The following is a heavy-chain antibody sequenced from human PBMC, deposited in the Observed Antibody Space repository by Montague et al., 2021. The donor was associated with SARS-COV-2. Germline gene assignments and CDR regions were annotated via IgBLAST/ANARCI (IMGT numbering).Heavy chain of an antibody. CDR3: ARGYDYVRGSYRYLHWFDP. D-gene: IGHD3-16*02. J-gene: IGHJ5*02. V-gene: IGHV4-34*01. CDR2: INHSGST. Sequence: SETLSLTCAVYGGSFSGYYWSWIRQPPGKGLEWIGEINHSGSTNYNPSLKSRVTISVDTSKNQFSLKLSPVTAAATAVYYCARGYDYVRGSYRYLHWFDPWGQGTLVTVSS. CDR1: GGSFSGYY.